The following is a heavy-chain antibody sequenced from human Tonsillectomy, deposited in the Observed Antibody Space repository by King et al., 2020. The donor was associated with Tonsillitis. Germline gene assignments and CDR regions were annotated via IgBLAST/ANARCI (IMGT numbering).Heavy chain of an antibody. V-gene: IGHV3-7*01. Sequence: QLVQSGGGLVQPGGSLRLSCTASGLTFSSHWMTWVRQAPGKGLEWVAHIKQDGSEESYVDSVSGRFTISRDNAKKSLYLQMNSLRVEDTAVYYCVFWSAGFWGQGTLVTVSS. CDR1: GLTFSSHW. D-gene: IGHD2-8*02. CDR3: VFWSAGF. CDR2: IKQDGSEE. J-gene: IGHJ4*02.